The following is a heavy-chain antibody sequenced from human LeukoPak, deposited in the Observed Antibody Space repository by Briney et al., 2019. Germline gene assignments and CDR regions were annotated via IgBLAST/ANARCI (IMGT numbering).Heavy chain of an antibody. CDR1: GYTFTGYY. D-gene: IGHD6-19*01. CDR2: INPNSGGT. CDR3: ARESSVASGDY. J-gene: IGHJ4*02. V-gene: IGHV1-2*04. Sequence: GASVKVSCKASGYTFTGYYMHWVRQGPGQGLEWMGWINPNSGGTNYAQKFQGWVTMTRDTSISTAYMELSRLRSDDTAVYYCARESSVASGDYWGQGTLVTVSS.